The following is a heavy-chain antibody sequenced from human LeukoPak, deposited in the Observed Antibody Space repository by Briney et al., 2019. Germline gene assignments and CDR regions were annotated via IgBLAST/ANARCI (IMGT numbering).Heavy chain of an antibody. J-gene: IGHJ4*02. CDR3: ARDHGAWFGELSGYFDY. CDR1: GGSFSGYY. CDR2: INHSGST. Sequence: SETLSLTCAVYGGSFSGYYWSWIRQPPGKGLEWIREINHSGSTNYNPSLKSRVTISVDTSKNQFSLKLSSVTAADTAVYYCARDHGAWFGELSGYFDYWGQGTLVTVSS. V-gene: IGHV4-34*01. D-gene: IGHD3-10*01.